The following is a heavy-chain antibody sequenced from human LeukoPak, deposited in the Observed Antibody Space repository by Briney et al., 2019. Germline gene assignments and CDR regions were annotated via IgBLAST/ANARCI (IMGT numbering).Heavy chain of an antibody. CDR3: ATIKRGNIFGFFDF. J-gene: IGHJ4*02. CDR1: GGSISSHY. CDR2: VLDNVRT. D-gene: IGHD5-18*01. Sequence: PSETLSLTCTVSGGSISSHYWSWVRQPPGKGVEWIGYVLDNVRTKDNPSLNSRFTLSADTSKNQFSLRLTSVTAADTAVYYCATIKRGNIFGFFDFWGQGILVTVSS. V-gene: IGHV4-59*11.